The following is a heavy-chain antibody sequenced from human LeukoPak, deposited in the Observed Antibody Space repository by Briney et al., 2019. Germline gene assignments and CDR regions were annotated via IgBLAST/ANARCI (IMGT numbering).Heavy chain of an antibody. D-gene: IGHD2-21*02. CDR1: GFTFSSYA. J-gene: IGHJ4*02. V-gene: IGHV3-23*01. Sequence: GGSLRLSCSVSGFTFSSYAMHWVRQPPGKGLEWVSGINDNGAKTFYADSVKGRLTISRDNSRSTLYLQMNNLRADDTAVYYCAKGHGVVTFNELFSWGQGTLVTVSS. CDR2: INDNGAKT. CDR3: AKGHGVVTFNELFS.